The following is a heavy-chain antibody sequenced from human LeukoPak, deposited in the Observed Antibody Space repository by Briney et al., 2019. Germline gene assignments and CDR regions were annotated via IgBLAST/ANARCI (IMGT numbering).Heavy chain of an antibody. CDR1: GDSISTYY. Sequence: SETLSLTCTVSGDSISTYYWSWIRQPAGKGLEWIGRISNSGSASYNPSLKSRVTMLLDTSKNQFSLKLSSVTAADTAVYYCARDATTVTTIIDYWGQGTLVTVSS. D-gene: IGHD4-17*01. V-gene: IGHV4-4*07. CDR2: ISNSGSA. J-gene: IGHJ4*02. CDR3: ARDATTVTTIIDY.